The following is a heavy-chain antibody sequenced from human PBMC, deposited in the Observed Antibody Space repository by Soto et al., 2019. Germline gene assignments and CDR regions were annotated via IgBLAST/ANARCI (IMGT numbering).Heavy chain of an antibody. CDR1: GFTVRSNY. V-gene: IGHV3-66*01. CDR2: IYPAGTT. J-gene: IGHJ4*02. Sequence: PGGSLRLSCAASGFTVRSNYMFWVRQAPGKGLEWVSLIYPAGTTYYADSVKGRFTISRDISKNTLYLQMNGLRAEDTAVYYCAPSVRGVPYWGQGTLVTVSS. CDR3: APSVRGVPY. D-gene: IGHD3-10*02.